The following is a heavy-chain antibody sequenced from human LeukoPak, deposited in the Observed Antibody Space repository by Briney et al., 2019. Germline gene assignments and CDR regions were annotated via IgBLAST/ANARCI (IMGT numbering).Heavy chain of an antibody. CDR1: GYTFISYC. Sequence: GASVKVSCKASGYTFISYCISWVRQAPGQGLAWMGWIFTYNGDTMYEKKFQGRVSMTTDSSTNTVYLELRSLRSDDTAVYYCARGKEREPFDFWGQGTLVAVS. D-gene: IGHD1-1*01. J-gene: IGHJ4*02. V-gene: IGHV1-18*04. CDR2: IFTYNGDT. CDR3: ARGKEREPFDF.